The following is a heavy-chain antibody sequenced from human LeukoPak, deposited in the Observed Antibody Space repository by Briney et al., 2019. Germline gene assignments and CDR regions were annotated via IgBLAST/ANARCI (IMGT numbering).Heavy chain of an antibody. J-gene: IGHJ4*02. D-gene: IGHD3-3*01. Sequence: AETLSLTCPVTGASMSDYKWSWVRQSPGEGLEWIGYIYHSGTTNYNPSLKSRVAISIDTSKNQFSLNLSSVTPADTAVYYCARFWSAFDYWGQGALATVSS. CDR1: GASMSDYK. V-gene: IGHV4-59*01. CDR2: IYHSGTT. CDR3: ARFWSAFDY.